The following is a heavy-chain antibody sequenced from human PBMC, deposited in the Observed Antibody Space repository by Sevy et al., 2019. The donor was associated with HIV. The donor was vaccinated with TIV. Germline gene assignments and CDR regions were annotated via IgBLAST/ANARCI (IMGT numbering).Heavy chain of an antibody. D-gene: IGHD3-3*01. Sequence: GGSLRLSCAGSGFRFDDYAMHWVRQAPGKGLEWVSGISWNSGTIGYADSVKGRFTICRDNAKSSLYLQMNSLRTEDTAFYYCAKNLGKYIWSTENYFDPWGQGTLVTVSS. CDR2: ISWNSGTI. J-gene: IGHJ5*02. V-gene: IGHV3-9*01. CDR1: GFRFDDYA. CDR3: AKNLGKYIWSTENYFDP.